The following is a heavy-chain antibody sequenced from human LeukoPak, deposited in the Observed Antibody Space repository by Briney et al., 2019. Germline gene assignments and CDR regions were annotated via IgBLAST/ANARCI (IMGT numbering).Heavy chain of an antibody. CDR1: GGSITSTNY. CDR2: VNLQGST. Sequence: SETLSLTCGVSGGSITSTNYWTWVRQPPGKGREWIGEVNLQGSTNYNPSLMGRVAISVDMSGNHISPQLTSVPAADTAVYYCAREGGPYRPLDYSGQGTLVTVSS. CDR3: AREGGPYRPLDY. V-gene: IGHV4-4*02. J-gene: IGHJ4*02.